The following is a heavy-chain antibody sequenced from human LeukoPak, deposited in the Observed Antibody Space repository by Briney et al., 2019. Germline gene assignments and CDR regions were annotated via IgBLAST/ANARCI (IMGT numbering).Heavy chain of an antibody. V-gene: IGHV3-30*18. CDR3: AKDRDPYSSGTWDS. CDR1: GFRFSTYG. J-gene: IGHJ1*01. CDR2: RSDDGSAQ. Sequence: PGGSLRLSCAASGFRFSTYGMHWVRQAPGKGLEWVAVRSDDGSAQHYADSVRGRFTVSRDNSKNTLSLQMNSLRPEDTAMYFCAKDRDPYSSGTWDSWGRGTLVIVSS. D-gene: IGHD3-22*01.